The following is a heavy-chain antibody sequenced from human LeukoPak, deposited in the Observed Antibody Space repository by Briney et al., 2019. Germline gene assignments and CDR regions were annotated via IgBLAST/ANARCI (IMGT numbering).Heavy chain of an antibody. CDR3: ASREVVSPPDGYGMDV. D-gene: IGHD4-23*01. CDR1: GGTFSSYT. CDR2: TIPILGIA. Sequence: GSSVKVSCKASGGTFSSYTISWVRQAPGQGLEWMGRTIPILGIANYAQKFQGRVTITADKSTSTAYMELSSLRSEDTAVYYCASREVVSPPDGYGMDVWGQGTTVTVSS. V-gene: IGHV1-69*02. J-gene: IGHJ6*02.